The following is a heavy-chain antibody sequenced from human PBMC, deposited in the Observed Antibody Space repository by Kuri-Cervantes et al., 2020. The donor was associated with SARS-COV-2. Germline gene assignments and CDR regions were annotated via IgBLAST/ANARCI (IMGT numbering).Heavy chain of an antibody. D-gene: IGHD6-19*01. Sequence: ESLKISCTVSGGSVSSGSYYWRWIRQPPGKGLEWIGYIYYSGSTNYNPSLKSRVTISVDTSKNQFSLKLSSVTAADTAVYYCARGGAGVAVAGTSNWFDPWGQGTLVTVSS. CDR1: GGSVSSGSYY. CDR3: ARGGAGVAVAGTSNWFDP. V-gene: IGHV4-61*01. J-gene: IGHJ5*02. CDR2: IYYSGST.